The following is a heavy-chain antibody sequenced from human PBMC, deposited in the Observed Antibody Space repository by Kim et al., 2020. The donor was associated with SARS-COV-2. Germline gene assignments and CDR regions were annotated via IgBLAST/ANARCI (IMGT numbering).Heavy chain of an antibody. CDR3: ARLTHDQQQLVQVDY. V-gene: IGHV3-30-3*01. J-gene: IGHJ4*02. Sequence: GGSLRLSCAASGFTFSSYAMHWVRQAPGKGLEWVAVISYDGSNKYYADSVKGRFTISRDNSKNTLYLQMNSLRAEDTAVYYCARLTHDQQQLVQVDYWGQGTLVTVSS. CDR1: GFTFSSYA. CDR2: ISYDGSNK. D-gene: IGHD6-13*01.